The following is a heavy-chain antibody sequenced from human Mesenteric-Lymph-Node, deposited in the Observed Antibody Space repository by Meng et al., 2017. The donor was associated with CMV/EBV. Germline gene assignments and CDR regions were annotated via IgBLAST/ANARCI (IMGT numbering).Heavy chain of an antibody. D-gene: IGHD2-15*01. CDR1: GGSISSSSYY. J-gene: IGHJ4*02. CDR2: IYYTGST. CDR3: ARVVVAATIYYFDC. V-gene: IGHV4-39*07. Sequence: SETLSLTCTVSGGSISSSSYYWGWIRQPPGKGLEWIGSIYYTGSTYYNPSLKSRVIISIDMSKNQFSLKLTSVTPADTAVYYCARVVVAATIYYFDCWGQGTLVTVSS.